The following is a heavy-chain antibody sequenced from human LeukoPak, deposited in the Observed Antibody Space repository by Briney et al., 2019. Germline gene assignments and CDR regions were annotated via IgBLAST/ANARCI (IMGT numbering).Heavy chain of an antibody. V-gene: IGHV3-21*01. CDR2: ISSSSSYI. D-gene: IGHD5/OR15-5a*01. CDR1: GFTFSSYS. CDR3: AREISIYDAFDY. Sequence: AEGSLRLSCAASGFTFSSYSMNWVRHAPGKGLEWVSSISSSSSYIYYADSVKGRFTISRDNAKNSLYLQMNSLRAEDTAVYYCAREISIYDAFDYWGQGTLVTVSS. J-gene: IGHJ4*02.